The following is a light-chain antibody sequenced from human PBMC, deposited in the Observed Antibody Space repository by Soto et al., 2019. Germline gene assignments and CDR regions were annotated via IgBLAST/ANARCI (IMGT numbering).Light chain of an antibody. J-gene: IGLJ2*01. CDR2: EVS. CDR1: SRDVGANNY. Sequence: QSVLTQPPSASGSPGQSVTISCTGSSRDVGANNYVSWYQQHPGKAPKLMIYEVSKRPSGVPDRFSGSKSGNTASLTVSGLQAEDEADYYCSSFAGSKVFGGGTKLTVL. CDR3: SSFAGSKV. V-gene: IGLV2-8*01.